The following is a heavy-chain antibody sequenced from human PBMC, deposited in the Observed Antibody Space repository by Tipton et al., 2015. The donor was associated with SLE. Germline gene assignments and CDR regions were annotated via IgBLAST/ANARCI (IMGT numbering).Heavy chain of an antibody. CDR1: GGSFSGYY. V-gene: IGHV4-34*01. CDR3: ARDGGYYYDSSGYYDPLYFDY. D-gene: IGHD3-22*01. Sequence: TLSLTCAVYGGSFSGYYWSWIRQPPGKGLEWIGEINHSGSTNYNPSPKSRVTISVDTSKNQFSLKLSSVTAADTAVYYCARDGGYYYDSSGYYDPLYFDYWGQGTLVTVSS. CDR2: INHSGST. J-gene: IGHJ4*02.